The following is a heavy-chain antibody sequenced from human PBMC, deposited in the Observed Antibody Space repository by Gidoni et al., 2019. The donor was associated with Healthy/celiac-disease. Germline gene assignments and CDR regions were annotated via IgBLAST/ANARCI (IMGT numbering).Heavy chain of an antibody. V-gene: IGHV3-9*01. D-gene: IGHD6-19*01. CDR1: GFTFDDYA. CDR3: AKATRWLALDY. Sequence: EVHLVESGGGLVQPGRSLRLSCAASGFTFDDYAMHWVRQAPGKGLEWVSGISWNSGSIGYADSVKGRFTISRDNAKNALYLQMNSLRAEDTALYYCAKATRWLALDYWGQGTLVTVSS. J-gene: IGHJ4*02. CDR2: ISWNSGSI.